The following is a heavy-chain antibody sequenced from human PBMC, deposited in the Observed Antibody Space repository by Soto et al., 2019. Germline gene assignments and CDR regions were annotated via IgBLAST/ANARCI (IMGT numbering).Heavy chain of an antibody. D-gene: IGHD3-22*01. V-gene: IGHV3-30*18. J-gene: IGHJ6*02. CDR2: ILYDGSNK. Sequence: PGGSLRLSCAASGFTFDTFGMHWVRQAPGKGLEWVALILYDGSNKYYADSVKGRFTISRDNSKNTLFLEMTSLRPEDTAVYYCAKRTYDSSGFDPDYYYGMDVWGQGTTVTVSS. CDR3: AKRTYDSSGFDPDYYYGMDV. CDR1: GFTFDTFG.